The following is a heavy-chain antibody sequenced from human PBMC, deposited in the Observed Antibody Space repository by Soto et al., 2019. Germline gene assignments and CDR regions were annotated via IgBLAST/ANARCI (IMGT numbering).Heavy chain of an antibody. CDR2: IDPSDSQT. CDR3: ARQIYDSDTGPNFQYYFDS. J-gene: IGHJ4*02. CDR1: GYSFAGYW. V-gene: IGHV5-10-1*01. D-gene: IGHD3-22*01. Sequence: VESLKISCKGSGYSFAGYWITWVRQKPGKGLEWMGRIDPSDSQTYYSPSFRGHVTISVTKSITTVFLQWSSLRASDTAMYYCARQIYDSDTGPNFQYYFDSWGQGTPVSVSS.